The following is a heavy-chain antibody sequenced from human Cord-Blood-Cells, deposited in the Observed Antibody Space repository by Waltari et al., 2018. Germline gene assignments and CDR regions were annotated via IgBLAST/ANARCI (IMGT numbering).Heavy chain of an antibody. Sequence: VQLVQSGAEVKKPGASVKVSCKASGYTFTSYYMHWVRQAPGQGLEWMGIINPSGGSTSYAQKFQGRVTMTRDTSTSTVYMELSSLRSEDTAVYYCAIKYSSGWFDYWGQGTLVTVSS. CDR2: INPSGGST. D-gene: IGHD6-19*01. V-gene: IGHV1-46*03. CDR3: AIKYSSGWFDY. J-gene: IGHJ4*02. CDR1: GYTFTSYY.